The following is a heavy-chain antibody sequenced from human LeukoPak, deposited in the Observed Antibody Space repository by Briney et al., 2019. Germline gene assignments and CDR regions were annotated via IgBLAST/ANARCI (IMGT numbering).Heavy chain of an antibody. D-gene: IGHD3-16*02. CDR2: LHPRRNF. Sequence: PSETLSLTCAGSDSSITSDYYWAWIRQTPGKGLEWIGSLHPRRNFYYNPSFQSRVTLSFDASNNHFSLRLASVTAADTALYYCAKHSRVIVGTTCAFDVWGPGTKVTVSS. J-gene: IGHJ3*01. V-gene: IGHV4-38-2*01. CDR3: AKHSRVIVGTTCAFDV. CDR1: DSSITSDYY.